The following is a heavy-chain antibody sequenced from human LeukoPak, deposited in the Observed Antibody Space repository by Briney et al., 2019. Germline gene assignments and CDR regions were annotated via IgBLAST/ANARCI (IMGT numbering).Heavy chain of an antibody. CDR2: ISSSSSYI. CDR1: GFTFSTYS. CDR3: AKAIWGMDDYYYYMDA. V-gene: IGHV3-21*04. Sequence: GGSLRLSCAASGFTFSTYSMNWVRQAPGKGLEWVSSISSSSSYIYYADSVKGRFTISRDNSKNTLYLQMNSLRAEDTAVYYCAKAIWGMDDYYYYMDAWGKGTTVTISS. D-gene: IGHD3-16*01. J-gene: IGHJ6*03.